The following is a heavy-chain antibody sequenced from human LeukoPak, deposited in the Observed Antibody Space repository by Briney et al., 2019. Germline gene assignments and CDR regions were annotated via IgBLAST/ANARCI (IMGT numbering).Heavy chain of an antibody. Sequence: RASVKVSCKASGYTFTGYYMHWVRQAPGQGLEWMGWINPNSGGTNYAQTFQGRVTMTRDTSISTVYMELTNLKSDDTAIYYCAKDATGNSQLHCLEPWGQGNPVTVSS. CDR2: INPNSGGT. V-gene: IGHV1-2*02. CDR3: AKDATGNSQLHCLEP. J-gene: IGHJ5*02. D-gene: IGHD5-24*01. CDR1: GYTFTGYY.